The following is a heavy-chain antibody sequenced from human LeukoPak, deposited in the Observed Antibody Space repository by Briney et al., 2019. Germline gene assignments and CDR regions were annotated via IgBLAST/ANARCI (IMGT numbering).Heavy chain of an antibody. Sequence: PGGSLRLSCAASGFTFSIYGMHWVRQAPGKGLEWVAVIWYDGSKKFYADSVKGRFTISRDNSKNTLYLQMNSLRAEDTAVYYCAREYTSSWYDHAFDIWGQGTMVTVSS. J-gene: IGHJ3*02. CDR2: IWYDGSKK. CDR1: GFTFSIYG. V-gene: IGHV3-33*01. D-gene: IGHD6-13*01. CDR3: AREYTSSWYDHAFDI.